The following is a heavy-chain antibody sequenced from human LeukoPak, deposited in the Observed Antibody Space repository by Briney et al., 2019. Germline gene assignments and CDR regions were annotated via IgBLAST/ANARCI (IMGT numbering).Heavy chain of an antibody. CDR2: IYYRGST. V-gene: IGHV4-59*08. CDR3: ARHVTGYYFDS. D-gene: IGHD1-14*01. Sequence: PSETLSLTCTVSGGSISSYYWSWIRQPPGKGLEWIGYIYYRGSTNYNPSLKSRVTISVDTSKNQFSLKLSSVTAADTAVYYCARHVTGYYFDSWGHGTLVTVSS. CDR1: GGSISSYY. J-gene: IGHJ4*01.